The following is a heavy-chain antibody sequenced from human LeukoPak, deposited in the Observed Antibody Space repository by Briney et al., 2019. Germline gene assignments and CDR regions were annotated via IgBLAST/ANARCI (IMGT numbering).Heavy chain of an antibody. Sequence: PSETLSLTCTVSGGSISGYYWSWLRQPPGKGLEWIGYMYYSGITSYNPSLKGRVTISVDTSKNQFSLKLSSVTAADTAVYYCARYGVYRGMDVWGQGTTVTVSS. V-gene: IGHV4-59*01. D-gene: IGHD5-12*01. CDR1: GGSISGYY. CDR3: ARYGVYRGMDV. CDR2: MYYSGIT. J-gene: IGHJ6*02.